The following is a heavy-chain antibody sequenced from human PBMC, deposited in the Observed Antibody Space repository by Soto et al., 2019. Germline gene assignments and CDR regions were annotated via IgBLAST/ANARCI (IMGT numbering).Heavy chain of an antibody. V-gene: IGHV3-74*01. J-gene: IGHJ4*02. CDR3: TRGPRPSSAGTGTY. CDR1: GFAFDSYW. D-gene: IGHD3-10*01. CDR2: IDYDGTTT. Sequence: GGSLRLSCAASGFAFDSYWMHWVRQVPGERPVWVSRIDYDGTTTTYADFVKGRFTISRDNAKNTLYLQMNNLRAEDTAVYYCTRGPRPSSAGTGTYWGQGTQVTVSS.